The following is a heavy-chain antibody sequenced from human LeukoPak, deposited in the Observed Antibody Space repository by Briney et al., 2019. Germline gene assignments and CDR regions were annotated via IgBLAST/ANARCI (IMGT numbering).Heavy chain of an antibody. CDR1: GYTFTSYA. D-gene: IGHD2-2*03. J-gene: IGHJ6*04. Sequence: ASVKVSCKASGYTFTSYAMHWVRQAPGQRLEWMGWINAGNGNTKYSQKFQGRVTITRDTSASTAYMELSSLRSEDTAVYYCARDGYCSSTSCLYYYGMDVWGKGTTVTVSS. CDR3: ARDGYCSSTSCLYYYGMDV. CDR2: INAGNGNT. V-gene: IGHV1-3*01.